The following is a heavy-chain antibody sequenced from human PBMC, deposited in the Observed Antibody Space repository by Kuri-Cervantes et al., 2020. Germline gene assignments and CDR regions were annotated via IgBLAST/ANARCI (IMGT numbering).Heavy chain of an antibody. CDR1: GGTFSSYA. J-gene: IGHJ4*02. CDR2: IIPIFGTA. V-gene: IGHV1-69*05. Sequence: SVKVSCKASGGTFSSYAISWVRQAPGQGLEWMGGIIPIFGTANYAQKLQGRVTMTTDTSTSTAYMELRSLRSDDTAVYYCARAQWLKGVGDYWGQGTLVTVSS. CDR3: ARAQWLKGVGDY. D-gene: IGHD6-19*01.